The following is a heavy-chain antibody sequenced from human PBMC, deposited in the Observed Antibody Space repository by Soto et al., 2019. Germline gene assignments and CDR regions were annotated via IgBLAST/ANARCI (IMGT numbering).Heavy chain of an antibody. CDR2: IYPGDSDT. D-gene: IGHD3-10*01. V-gene: IGHV5-51*01. J-gene: IGHJ6*02. Sequence: GESLKISCKGSGYSFTSYWIGWVRQMPGKGLEWMGIIYPGDSDTRYSPSFQGQVTISADKSISTAYLQWSSLKASDTAMYYCARHKFPRYYGSGSYYSVDYGMDVWGQGTTVTVSS. CDR1: GYSFTSYW. CDR3: ARHKFPRYYGSGSYYSVDYGMDV.